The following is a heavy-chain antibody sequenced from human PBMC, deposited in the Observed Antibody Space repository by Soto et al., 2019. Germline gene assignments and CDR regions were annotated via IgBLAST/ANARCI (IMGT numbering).Heavy chain of an antibody. Sequence: GGSLRLSCGASGFPFNIFWMTWVRQPPGKGLEWVANINQDGSEKYYVDSVRGRFTLSRDNAKSSLYLQMDSLRADDTAMYYCVRDRSGTYLDWGQGTLVTVSS. CDR3: VRDRSGTYLD. CDR1: GFPFNIFW. J-gene: IGHJ4*02. D-gene: IGHD1-26*01. V-gene: IGHV3-7*01. CDR2: INQDGSEK.